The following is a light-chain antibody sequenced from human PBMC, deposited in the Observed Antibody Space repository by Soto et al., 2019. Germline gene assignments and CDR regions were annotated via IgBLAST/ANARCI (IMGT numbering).Light chain of an antibody. J-gene: IGKJ1*01. V-gene: IGKV3-15*01. CDR2: GAS. Sequence: DIVRTQSTATLSVSPGERSTRSCRASQSVSSNLAWYQHKPGQSPSLLIYGASTRATGIPARFSGSGSGTEFPLTISSLQSEDFAVYYCQQYNNWPSFGQGTKVDNK. CDR3: QQYNNWPS. CDR1: QSVSSN.